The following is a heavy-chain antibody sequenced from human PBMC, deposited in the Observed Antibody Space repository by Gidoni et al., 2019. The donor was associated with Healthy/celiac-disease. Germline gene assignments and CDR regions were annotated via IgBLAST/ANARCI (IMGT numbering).Heavy chain of an antibody. V-gene: IGHV3-53*01. D-gene: IGHD2-21*01. J-gene: IGHJ3*02. CDR3: ARAYCGGDCYRGMYAFDI. CDR1: GFTVSRNY. Sequence: EVQLVESGGGLIQPGGSLRLSCAASGFTVSRNYMSWVRQAPGKGLEWVSVIYSGGSTYYADSVKGRFTISRDNSKNTLYLQMNSLRAEDTAVYYCARAYCGGDCYRGMYAFDIWGQGTMVTVSS. CDR2: IYSGGST.